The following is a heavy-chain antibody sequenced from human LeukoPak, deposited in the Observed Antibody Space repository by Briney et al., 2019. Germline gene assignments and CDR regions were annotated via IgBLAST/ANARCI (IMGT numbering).Heavy chain of an antibody. Sequence: PSETLSLTCTVPGGSISSGGYYWSWIRQHPGKGLEWIGYIYYSGHTYYNPSLKSRASISVDTSKNQFSLKLSSVTTADTAVYYCARNPPYYYDSSGALNPYYFDYWGQGTLVTVSS. CDR2: IYYSGHT. CDR1: GGSISSGGYY. D-gene: IGHD3-22*01. CDR3: ARNPPYYYDSSGALNPYYFDY. V-gene: IGHV4-31*03. J-gene: IGHJ4*02.